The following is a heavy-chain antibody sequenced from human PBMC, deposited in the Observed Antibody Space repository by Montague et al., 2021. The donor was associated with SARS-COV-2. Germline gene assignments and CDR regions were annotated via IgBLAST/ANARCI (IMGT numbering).Heavy chain of an antibody. D-gene: IGHD3-3*01. V-gene: IGHV4-39*01. CDR3: ASQTLGITIFGVVNGRWFDP. CDR1: GGSISSSSYY. J-gene: IGHJ5*02. CDR2: IYYSGST. Sequence: SETLSLTCTVSGGSISSSSYYWGWIRQPPGKGLEWIGSIYYSGSTYYNPSLKSPVTISVDTSKNQFSLKLSSVTAADTAVYYCASQTLGITIFGVVNGRWFDPWGQGTLVTVSS.